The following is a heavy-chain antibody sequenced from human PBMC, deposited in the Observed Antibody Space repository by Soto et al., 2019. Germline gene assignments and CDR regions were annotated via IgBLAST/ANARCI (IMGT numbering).Heavy chain of an antibody. V-gene: IGHV3-30*04. CDR1: GFTFSFYA. CDR2: ISYNGRNK. CDR3: ARQAKIGDRSQFYFDS. D-gene: IGHD3-16*01. J-gene: IGHJ4*02. Sequence: QVQLVESGGDVVQPGRSLRLSCAASGFTFSFYAMHWVRQAPGKGLGWVAGISYNGRNKHYVDSVKGRFTISRDNSQDTLYLQMDSLRPDDTAVYYCARQAKIGDRSQFYFDSWGQGTLVTVSS.